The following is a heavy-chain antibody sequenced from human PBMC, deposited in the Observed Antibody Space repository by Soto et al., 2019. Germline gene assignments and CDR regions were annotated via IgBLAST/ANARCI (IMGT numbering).Heavy chain of an antibody. Sequence: PSETLSLTCAVSAGSIITYYWSWIRQPPGKALEWIGYIYNTGSTNYNPSLKSRVTISVDTSKNQFSLKLSSVTAADTAVYYCARGRGPWDIVATIRDYYYYGMDVWGQGTTVTVSS. D-gene: IGHD5-12*01. V-gene: IGHV4-59*12. CDR2: IYNTGST. CDR3: ARGRGPWDIVATIRDYYYYGMDV. J-gene: IGHJ6*02. CDR1: AGSIITYY.